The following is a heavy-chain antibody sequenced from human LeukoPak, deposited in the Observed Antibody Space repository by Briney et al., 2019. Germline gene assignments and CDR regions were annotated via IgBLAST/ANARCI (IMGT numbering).Heavy chain of an antibody. CDR2: IYYSGST. V-gene: IGHV4-39*07. CDR1: GGSISSSSYY. D-gene: IGHD3-22*01. J-gene: IGHJ4*02. CDR3: AKDRVDDISGWGAHGY. Sequence: SETLSLTCTVSGGSISSSSYYWGWIRQPPGKGLEWIGSIYYSGSTYYNPSLKSRVTISVDTSKNQFSLKLSSVTTAETAVYYCAKDRVDDISGWGAHGYWGQGTLVTVSS.